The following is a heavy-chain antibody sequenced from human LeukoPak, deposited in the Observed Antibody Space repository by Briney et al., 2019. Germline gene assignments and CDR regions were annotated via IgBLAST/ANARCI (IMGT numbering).Heavy chain of an antibody. Sequence: SVKVSCKASGGTFSSYAISWVPQAPGQGLEWMGRIIPIFGTANYAQKFQGRVTITTDESTSTASMALSSLSREDRAVYYCATALRGWGQGTLVTVSS. CDR1: GGTFSSYA. J-gene: IGHJ4*02. CDR3: ATALRG. CDR2: IIPIFGTA. V-gene: IGHV1-69*05.